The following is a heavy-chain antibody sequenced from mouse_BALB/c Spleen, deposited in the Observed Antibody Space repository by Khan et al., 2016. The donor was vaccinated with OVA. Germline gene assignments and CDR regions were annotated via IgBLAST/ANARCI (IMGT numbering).Heavy chain of an antibody. V-gene: IGHV1-81*01. CDR3: ARGDGYYVYFDY. CDR1: GYTFTYYV. Sequence: VQLQQSGPELVKPGASVKMSCKASGYTFTYYVITWVKQRTGQGLEWSGEIYPGSDNAYYNERFKGKATLTADKSSNTTHMQLSSLTSEDSAVYFCARGDGYYVYFDYWGQGTTLTVSS. CDR2: IYPGSDNA. D-gene: IGHD2-3*01. J-gene: IGHJ2*01.